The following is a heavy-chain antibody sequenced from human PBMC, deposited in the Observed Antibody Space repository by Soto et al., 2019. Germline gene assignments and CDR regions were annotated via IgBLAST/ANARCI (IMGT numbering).Heavy chain of an antibody. CDR2: ISYDGSNK. D-gene: IGHD2-15*01. V-gene: IGHV3-30*03. Sequence: GGSLRLSCAASGFTFSSYGMHWVRQAPGKGLEWVAVISYDGSNKYYADSVKGRFTISRDNSKNTLYLQMNSLRAEDTAVYYCASRGGAPYWGQGTLVTVSS. J-gene: IGHJ4*02. CDR1: GFTFSSYG. CDR3: ASRGGAPY.